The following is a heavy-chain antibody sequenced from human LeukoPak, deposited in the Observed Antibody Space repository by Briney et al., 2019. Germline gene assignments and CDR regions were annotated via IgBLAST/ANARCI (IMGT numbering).Heavy chain of an antibody. J-gene: IGHJ4*02. CDR2: VSGRGDST. CDR1: GFTFSSYA. V-gene: IGHV3-23*01. Sequence: GGSLRLSCAASGFTFSSYAISWVRQAPGKGLEWVSVVSGRGDSTYYADSVKGRFTISRDNSKNTLYLQMNSLRAEDTAVYYCAKGGVAGTGYFDYWGQGTLVTVSS. CDR3: AKGGVAGTGYFDY. D-gene: IGHD6-19*01.